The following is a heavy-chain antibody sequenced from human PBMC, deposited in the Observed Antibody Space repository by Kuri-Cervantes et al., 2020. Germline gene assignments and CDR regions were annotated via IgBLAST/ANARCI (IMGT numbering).Heavy chain of an antibody. V-gene: IGHV4-34*01. Sequence: SETLSLTCAVYGGSFSGYYWSWIRQPPGKGLEWIGEINHSGSTNYNPSLKSRVTISVDTSENQFSLKLSSVTAADTAVYYCARHGSGYLLPTNDFDYWGQGTLVTVSS. J-gene: IGHJ4*02. CDR3: ARHGSGYLLPTNDFDY. CDR2: INHSGST. D-gene: IGHD5-12*01. CDR1: GGSFSGYY.